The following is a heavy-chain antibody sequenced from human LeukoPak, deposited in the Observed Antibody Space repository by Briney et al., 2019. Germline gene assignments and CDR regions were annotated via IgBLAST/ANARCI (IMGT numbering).Heavy chain of an antibody. Sequence: PGRSLRLSCAASGFIFSSYGMHWVRQAPGKGLECVAVIWYDGSNKYYADSVKGRFTISRDNSKNTLYLQMNSLRAEDTAVYYCARDYYDSSGYYTDGDGMDVWGQGTTVTVSS. CDR2: IWYDGSNK. J-gene: IGHJ6*02. CDR3: ARDYYDSSGYYTDGDGMDV. V-gene: IGHV3-33*01. CDR1: GFIFSSYG. D-gene: IGHD3-22*01.